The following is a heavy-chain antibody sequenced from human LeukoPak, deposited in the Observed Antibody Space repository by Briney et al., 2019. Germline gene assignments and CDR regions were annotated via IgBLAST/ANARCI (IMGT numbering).Heavy chain of an antibody. D-gene: IGHD6-6*01. CDR1: GGSISSYY. V-gene: IGHV4-4*09. Sequence: SETLSLTCTVSGGSISSYYWSWIRQPPGKGLEWIGYIYTSGSTNYNPSLKSRVTISVDTSKNQFSLKLGSVTAADTAVYYCASYYSSSSYFDYWGQGTLVTVSS. CDR3: ASYYSSSSYFDY. CDR2: IYTSGST. J-gene: IGHJ4*02.